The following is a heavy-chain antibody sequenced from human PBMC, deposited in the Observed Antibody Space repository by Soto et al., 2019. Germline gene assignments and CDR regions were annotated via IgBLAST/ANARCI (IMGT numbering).Heavy chain of an antibody. CDR1: GFTFSSYS. CDR3: ARVLWFGELWYYMDV. J-gene: IGHJ6*03. Sequence: EVQLVESGGGLVKPGGSLRLSCAASGFTFSSYSMNWVRQAPGKGLEWVSSISSSSSYIYYADSVKGRFTISRDNAKNSQYLQMNSLRAEDTAVYYCARVLWFGELWYYMDVWGKGTTVTVS. D-gene: IGHD3-10*01. CDR2: ISSSSSYI. V-gene: IGHV3-21*01.